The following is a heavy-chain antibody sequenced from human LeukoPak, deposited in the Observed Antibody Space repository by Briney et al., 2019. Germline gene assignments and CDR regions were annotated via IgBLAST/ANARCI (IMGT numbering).Heavy chain of an antibody. Sequence: GGSLRLSCAASGFTFDDYAMHWVRQAPGKVLEWVSLISWDGSSTYYADSVKGRFTISRDKSENSLYLQMNSLRVEDTALYYCAKGYSGSYHDAFDIWGQGTMVTVSS. CDR1: GFTFDDYA. CDR2: ISWDGSST. CDR3: AKGYSGSYHDAFDI. J-gene: IGHJ3*02. D-gene: IGHD1-26*01. V-gene: IGHV3-43D*03.